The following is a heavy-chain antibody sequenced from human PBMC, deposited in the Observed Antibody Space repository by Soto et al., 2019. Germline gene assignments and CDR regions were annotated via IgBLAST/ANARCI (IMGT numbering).Heavy chain of an antibody. J-gene: IGHJ6*03. Sequence: SQTRSLTCAISWDSVSSNSAAWNWIRQSPSRGLEWLGRTYYRSKWYNDYAVSVKSRITINPDTSKNQFSLQLNSVTPEDTAVYYCARDLSSYCSGGSCQDGLYYMDVWGKGTTVTVSS. D-gene: IGHD2-15*01. CDR1: WDSVSSNSAA. CDR3: ARDLSSYCSGGSCQDGLYYMDV. CDR2: TYYRSKWYN. V-gene: IGHV6-1*01.